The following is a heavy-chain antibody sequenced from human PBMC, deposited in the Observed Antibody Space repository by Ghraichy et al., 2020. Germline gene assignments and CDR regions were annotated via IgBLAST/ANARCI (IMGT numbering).Heavy chain of an antibody. Sequence: GGSLRLSCAASGFTFSSYSMNWVRQAPGKGLEWVSSISSSSSYIYYADSVKGRFTISRDNAKNSLYLQMNSLRAEDTAVYYCARAEGDCSSTSCYGDHLDFDYWGQGTLVTVSS. CDR1: GFTFSSYS. J-gene: IGHJ4*02. V-gene: IGHV3-21*01. CDR3: ARAEGDCSSTSCYGDHLDFDY. CDR2: ISSSSSYI. D-gene: IGHD2-2*01.